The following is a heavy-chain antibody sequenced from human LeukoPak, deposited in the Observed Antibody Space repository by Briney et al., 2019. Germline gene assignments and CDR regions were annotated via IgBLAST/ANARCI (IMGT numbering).Heavy chain of an antibody. Sequence: GESLRLSCAASGFTFSSYGMQWVRQAPGKGLEWVAVISYDGSNKYYADSVKGRFTISRDNSKNTLYLQMNSLRAEDTAVYYCAKVSYCSSTSCPDYWGQGTLVTVSS. CDR1: GFTFSSYG. V-gene: IGHV3-30*18. J-gene: IGHJ4*02. CDR2: ISYDGSNK. CDR3: AKVSYCSSTSCPDY. D-gene: IGHD2-2*01.